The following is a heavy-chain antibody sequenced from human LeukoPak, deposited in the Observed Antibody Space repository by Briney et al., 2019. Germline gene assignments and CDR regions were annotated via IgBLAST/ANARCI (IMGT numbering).Heavy chain of an antibody. V-gene: IGHV4-59*08. CDR3: ASYLGRSPS. CDR1: GGSISSYY. Sequence: PSETLSLTCTVSGGSISSYYWSWIRQPPGKGLEWIGYIYYSGSTNYNPSLKSRVTISVDTSKNQFSLKLSSVTAADTAVYYCASYLGRSPSWGQGNLVTVSS. J-gene: IGHJ5*02. CDR2: IYYSGST. D-gene: IGHD3-16*02.